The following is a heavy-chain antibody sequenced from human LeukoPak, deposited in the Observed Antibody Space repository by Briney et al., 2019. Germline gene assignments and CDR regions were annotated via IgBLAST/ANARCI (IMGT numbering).Heavy chain of an antibody. Sequence: ASVKVSCKASGYTFTDYFMHWVRQAPGQGLEWMGWINPNSGGTNYAQRFQGRVTMTRDTSITTTYMELSRLRSDDTAVYYCAREERGYCSSTSCYGYYYYYMDVWGKGTTVTISS. D-gene: IGHD2-2*01. J-gene: IGHJ6*03. CDR2: INPNSGGT. CDR3: AREERGYCSSTSCYGYYYYYMDV. V-gene: IGHV1-2*02. CDR1: GYTFTDYF.